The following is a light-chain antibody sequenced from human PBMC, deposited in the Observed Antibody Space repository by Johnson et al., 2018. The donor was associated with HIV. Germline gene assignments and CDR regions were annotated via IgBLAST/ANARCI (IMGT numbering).Light chain of an antibody. Sequence: SILTQPPSVSAAPGQKVTISCSGSSSNIGNSYVSWYQQLPGTAPKLLIYDNNKRPSGIPDRLSGSKSGTSATLGITGLQTGDEADYYCGTWDSSLSGVYVFGTGPKVAVL. CDR2: DNN. J-gene: IGLJ1*01. CDR3: GTWDSSLSGVYV. V-gene: IGLV1-51*01. CDR1: SSNIGNSY.